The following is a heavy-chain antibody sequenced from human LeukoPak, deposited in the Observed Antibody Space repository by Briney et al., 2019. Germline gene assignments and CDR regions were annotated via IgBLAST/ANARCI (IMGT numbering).Heavy chain of an antibody. D-gene: IGHD3-10*01. CDR2: ISTSSSYI. Sequence: GGSLRLSCAASGFTFSSYSMNWVRQAPGKGLEWVSSISTSSSYIYYADSVKGRFTISRDNAKVSLYLQMNSLRAEDTAVYYCASGFPSDAFDIWGQGTMVTVSS. J-gene: IGHJ3*02. CDR1: GFTFSSYS. CDR3: ASGFPSDAFDI. V-gene: IGHV3-21*01.